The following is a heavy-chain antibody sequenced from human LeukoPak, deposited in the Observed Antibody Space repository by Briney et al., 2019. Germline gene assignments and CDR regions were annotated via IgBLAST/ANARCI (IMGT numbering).Heavy chain of an antibody. V-gene: IGHV3-74*01. CDR3: TRGYSIFDY. D-gene: IGHD2/OR15-2a*01. CDR1: GFTFSRYW. CDR2: INTDGSST. J-gene: IGHJ4*02. Sequence: GGSLRLSCAASGFTFSRYWMHWVRQAPGKGLVWVSRINTDGSSTSYADSVKGRFTISRDNAKNTLYLQMNSLRVEDTAVYYCTRGYSIFDYWGQGTLVTVSS.